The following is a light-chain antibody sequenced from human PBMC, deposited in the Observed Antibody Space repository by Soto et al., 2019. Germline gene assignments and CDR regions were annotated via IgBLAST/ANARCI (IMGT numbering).Light chain of an antibody. J-gene: IGLJ1*01. CDR2: AVS. V-gene: IGLV2-14*01. Sequence: QSVLTQPSSVSASPGQSISISCTGTSDDIGAYDYVSWYQQHPGKAPKLILYAVSNRPSGVSTRFSGSKSGNTASLTISGVQAADEADYYCSSYISSDTLEVFGTGTKVTVL. CDR1: SDDIGAYDY. CDR3: SSYISSDTLEV.